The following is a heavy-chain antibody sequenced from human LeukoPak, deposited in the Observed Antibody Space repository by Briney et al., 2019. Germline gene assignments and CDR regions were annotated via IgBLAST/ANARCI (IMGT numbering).Heavy chain of an antibody. CDR1: GYTFTSYY. CDR2: INPNSGGT. Sequence: ASVKVSCKASGYTFTSYYMHWVRRAPGQGLEWMGWINPNSGGTNYAQKFQGWVTMTRDTSISTAYMELSRLRSDDTAVYYCARGGRSSSCFDYWGQGTLVTVSS. D-gene: IGHD6-13*01. J-gene: IGHJ4*02. V-gene: IGHV1-2*04. CDR3: ARGGRSSSCFDY.